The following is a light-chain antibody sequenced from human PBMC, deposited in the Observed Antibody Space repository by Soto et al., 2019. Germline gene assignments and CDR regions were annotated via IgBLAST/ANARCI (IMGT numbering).Light chain of an antibody. CDR1: QTIASS. V-gene: IGKV1-39*01. Sequence: DIQMTQSPSSLSASVGDRVTITCRASQTIASSLNWYQQKPGKAPKLLIYAASSLQSGVPSRFSGSGSGTDFTLTISSLQPEDFATYYCQQSYGTPRTFGQGTKMEVK. CDR2: AAS. J-gene: IGKJ1*01. CDR3: QQSYGTPRT.